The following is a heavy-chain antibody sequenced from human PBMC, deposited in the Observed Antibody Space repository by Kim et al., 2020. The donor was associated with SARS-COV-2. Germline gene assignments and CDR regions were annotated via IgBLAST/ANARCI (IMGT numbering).Heavy chain of an antibody. CDR2: IWYDGSNK. CDR3: AKDRGDYQLSYYYYGMDV. CDR1: GFTFSSYG. D-gene: IGHD4-17*01. V-gene: IGHV3-33*06. Sequence: GGSLRLSCAASGFTFSSYGMHWVRQAPGKGLEWVAVIWYDGSNKYYADSVKGRFTISRDNSKNTLYLQMNSLRAEDTAVYYCAKDRGDYQLSYYYYGMDVWGQGTTVTVSS. J-gene: IGHJ6*02.